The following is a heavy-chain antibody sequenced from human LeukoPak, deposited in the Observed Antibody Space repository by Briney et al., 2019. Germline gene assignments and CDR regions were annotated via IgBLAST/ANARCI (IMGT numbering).Heavy chain of an antibody. CDR1: GFTFSSYG. J-gene: IGHJ6*02. CDR2: ISYDGSNK. Sequence: QPGGSLRLSCAASGFTFSSYGMHWVRQAPGKGLEWVAVISYDGSNKYYADSVKGRFTISRDNSKNTLYLQMNSLRAEDTAVYYCAKTRGPGSGSYKGYYYYYGVDVWGQGTTVTVSS. D-gene: IGHD3-10*01. CDR3: AKTRGPGSGSYKGYYYYYGVDV. V-gene: IGHV3-30*18.